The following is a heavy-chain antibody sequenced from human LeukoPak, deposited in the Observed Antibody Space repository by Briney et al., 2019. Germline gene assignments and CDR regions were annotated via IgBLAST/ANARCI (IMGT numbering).Heavy chain of an antibody. J-gene: IGHJ4*02. CDR1: GFTFSSYG. V-gene: IGHV3-30*02. D-gene: IGHD3-22*01. CDR3: AKTMSPYYYDSSGF. CDR2: IRYDGSNK. Sequence: GGSLRLSGAASGFTFSSYGMHWVRQAPGKGLEWVAFIRYDGSNKYYADSVKGRFTISRDNSKNTLYLQMNSLRAEDTAVYYCAKTMSPYYYDSSGFWGQGTLVTVSS.